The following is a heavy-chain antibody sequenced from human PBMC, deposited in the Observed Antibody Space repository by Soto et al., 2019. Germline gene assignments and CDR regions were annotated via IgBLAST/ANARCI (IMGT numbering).Heavy chain of an antibody. CDR2: INAGDGNS. Sequence: QVQFVQSGAEVVKPGASIKVSCKASGAASPTYTVHWVRQAPGQGLEWMGWINAGDGNSKTSPKFQGTVSLTRDKSASTFDMEISDLKSEDSAVYYCARRGPSYSFDVWGQGTMVNVSS. D-gene: IGHD3-10*01. CDR3: ARRGPSYSFDV. J-gene: IGHJ3*01. V-gene: IGHV1-3*01. CDR1: GAASPTYT.